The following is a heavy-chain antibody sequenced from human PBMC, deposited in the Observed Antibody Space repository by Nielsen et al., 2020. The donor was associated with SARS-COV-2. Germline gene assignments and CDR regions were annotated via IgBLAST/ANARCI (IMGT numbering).Heavy chain of an antibody. CDR1: GYNFATYW. J-gene: IGHJ6*02. V-gene: IGHV5-51*01. Sequence: GESLKISCQGSGYNFATYWIAWVRQMPGKGLEWMGVVYPGDSDTRYSPSFQGQVIISFDKSTTTAYLQWNSLQASDSAMYYCARLRSSTGGGMDVWGQGTAVTVSS. CDR2: VYPGDSDT. D-gene: IGHD6-13*01. CDR3: ARLRSSTGGGMDV.